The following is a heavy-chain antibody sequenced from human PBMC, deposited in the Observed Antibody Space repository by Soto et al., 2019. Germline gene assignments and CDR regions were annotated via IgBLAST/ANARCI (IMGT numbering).Heavy chain of an antibody. Sequence: GESLKISCKGSGYSFTSYWIGWVRQMPGKGLEWMGIIYPGDSDTRYSPSFQGQVTISADKSISTAYLQCSSLKASDTAMYYCARCPDTSVAGRLLDYWGQGTLVPV. V-gene: IGHV5-51*01. D-gene: IGHD6-19*01. CDR1: GYSFTSYW. CDR3: ARCPDTSVAGRLLDY. J-gene: IGHJ4*02. CDR2: IYPGDSDT.